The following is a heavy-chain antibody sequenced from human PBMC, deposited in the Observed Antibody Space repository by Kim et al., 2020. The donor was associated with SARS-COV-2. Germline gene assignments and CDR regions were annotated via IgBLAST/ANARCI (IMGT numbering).Heavy chain of an antibody. J-gene: IGHJ1*01. CDR2: INHSGST. V-gene: IGHV4-34*01. CDR1: GGSFSGYY. Sequence: SETLSLTCAVYGGSFSGYYWSWIRQPPGKGLEWIGEINHSGSTNYNPSLKSRVTISVDTSKNQFSLKLSSVTAADTAVYYCARRRGAAAGGRYFQHWGQGTLVTVSS. D-gene: IGHD6-13*01. CDR3: ARRRGAAAGGRYFQH.